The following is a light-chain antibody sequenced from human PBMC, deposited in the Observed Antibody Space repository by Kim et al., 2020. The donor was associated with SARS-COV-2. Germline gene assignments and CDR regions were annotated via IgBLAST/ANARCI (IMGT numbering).Light chain of an antibody. CDR1: QSVSSSY. V-gene: IGKV3D-7*01. CDR2: GAS. J-gene: IGKJ1*01. Sequence: EIVMTQSPATLSLARGEGGAGSCRASQSVSSSYLSWYQQKPGQAPRLLIYGASTRATGIPARFSGSGSGTDFTLTISSLQPEDFAVYYCQQDYNLLWTVGQGTKVDIK. CDR3: QQDYNLLWT.